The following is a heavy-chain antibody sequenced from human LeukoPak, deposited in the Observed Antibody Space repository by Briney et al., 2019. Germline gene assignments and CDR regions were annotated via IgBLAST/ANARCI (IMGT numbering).Heavy chain of an antibody. Sequence: SETLSLTCTVSGGSISSQYWSWIRQPPGKGLEWIGYISYSGNTNYNPSLKSRVTISVDTSKNQFSLKLTSVTAADTAVYYCARLPGCGSACQYGMDVWGQGTTVTVSS. J-gene: IGHJ6*02. V-gene: IGHV4-59*11. CDR2: ISYSGNT. D-gene: IGHD2-21*02. CDR1: GGSISSQY. CDR3: ARLPGCGSACQYGMDV.